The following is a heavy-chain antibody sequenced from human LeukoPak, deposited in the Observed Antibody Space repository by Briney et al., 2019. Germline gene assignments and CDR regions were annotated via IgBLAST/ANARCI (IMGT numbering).Heavy chain of an antibody. V-gene: IGHV4-59*01. CDR1: GDSFRSYY. Sequence: SETLSLTCAVSGDSFRSYYWSWIRQPPGKGLEWIGYIYYSGSTNYNPSLKSRVTISVDTSKNQFSLKLNSVTAADTAVYYCARGRNLEWFDYWGQGTLVTVSS. D-gene: IGHD3-3*01. J-gene: IGHJ5*01. CDR2: IYYSGST. CDR3: ARGRNLEWFDY.